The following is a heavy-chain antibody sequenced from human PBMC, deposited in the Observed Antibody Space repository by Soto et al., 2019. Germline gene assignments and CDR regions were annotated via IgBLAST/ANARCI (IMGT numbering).Heavy chain of an antibody. CDR2: IYYSGST. Sequence: PSETLSLTCTVSGGSISSGDYYWSWIRQPPGKGLEWIGYIYYSGSTYYNPSLKSRVTISVDTSKNQFSLKLSSVTAADTAVYYCARDWRYCSSTSCYTLHPFDYWGQGTLVTVSS. J-gene: IGHJ4*02. D-gene: IGHD2-2*02. V-gene: IGHV4-30-4*01. CDR3: ARDWRYCSSTSCYTLHPFDY. CDR1: GGSISSGDYY.